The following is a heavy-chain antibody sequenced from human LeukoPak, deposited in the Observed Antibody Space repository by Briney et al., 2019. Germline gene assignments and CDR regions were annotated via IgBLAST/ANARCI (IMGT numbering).Heavy chain of an antibody. CDR2: IHPRSGYS. J-gene: IGHJ5*02. D-gene: IGHD2-2*01. CDR1: VYTFTDYD. V-gene: IGHV1-8*01. CDR3: ARVTSGMRYNWFDP. Sequence: ASVKVSCKTSVYTFTDYDVSWVRQAPGQGLEWMGYIHPRSGYSESAQRFQGRLSMTRDVSTGTAYMELSTLTSDDTAVYYCARVTSGMRYNWFDPWGQGTLIIVSS.